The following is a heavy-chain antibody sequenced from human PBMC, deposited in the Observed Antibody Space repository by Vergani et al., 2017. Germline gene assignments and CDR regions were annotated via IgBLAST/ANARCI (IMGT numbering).Heavy chain of an antibody. J-gene: IGHJ5*01. CDR3: ARWGNEKRLDS. D-gene: IGHD1-1*01. CDR2: IWYDGSNK. Sequence: QVQFVESERVVVQPGRSLTLSCVASGLTFSSHGMHWVRQAPGKGLEWVAVIWYDGSNKYYGDSVKGRFTISRDNSKNTLYLQMNSLRVEDTAVYYCARWGNEKRLDSWGQGTLVTVSS. V-gene: IGHV3-33*01. CDR1: GLTFSSHG.